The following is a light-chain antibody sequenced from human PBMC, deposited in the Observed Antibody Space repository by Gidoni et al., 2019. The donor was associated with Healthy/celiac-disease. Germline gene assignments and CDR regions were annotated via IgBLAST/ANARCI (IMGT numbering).Light chain of an antibody. CDR3: QQYGSSPPWT. CDR2: GAS. J-gene: IGKJ1*01. CDR1: QSVSSSY. Sequence: EIVLTQSPGTLSLSPGERATLSCRASQSVSSSYLAWYQQKPGQAPRLLIYGASSRATGIPDRFSGSGSGTDFTLTISRLGPEDFAVYYCQQYGSSPPWTFGQXTKVEIK. V-gene: IGKV3-20*01.